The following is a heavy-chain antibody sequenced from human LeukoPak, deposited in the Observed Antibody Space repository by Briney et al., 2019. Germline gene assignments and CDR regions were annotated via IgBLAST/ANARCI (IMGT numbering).Heavy chain of an antibody. D-gene: IGHD3-3*01. V-gene: IGHV3-30*19. J-gene: IGHJ4*02. CDR2: ISYDGSNK. Sequence: PGGSLRLSCAASGFTFSSYGMHWIRQAPGKGLEWVAVISYDGSNKYYADSVKGRFTISRDNSKNTLYLQMNSLRAEDTAVYYCARVSYYDFWSGYRYNYFDYWGQGTLVTVSS. CDR3: ARVSYYDFWSGYRYNYFDY. CDR1: GFTFSSYG.